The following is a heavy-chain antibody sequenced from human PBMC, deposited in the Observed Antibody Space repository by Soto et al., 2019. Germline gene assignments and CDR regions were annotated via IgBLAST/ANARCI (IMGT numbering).Heavy chain of an antibody. CDR2: INGGSTST. CDR1: GFTFSAYQ. J-gene: IGHJ4*02. D-gene: IGHD2-15*01. V-gene: IGHV3-21*01. CDR3: ARDPWSGDSSDY. Sequence: GGSLRLSCAASGFTFSAYQMNWFRQAPGKGLEWVSSINGGSTSTHYADSVTGRFTISRDDAENALYLQMNSLRADDTAVYYCARDPWSGDSSDYWGQGIWVTVSS.